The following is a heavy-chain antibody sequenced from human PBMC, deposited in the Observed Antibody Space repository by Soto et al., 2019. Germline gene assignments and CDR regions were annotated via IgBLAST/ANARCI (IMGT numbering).Heavy chain of an antibody. CDR3: ARQPYSSSWYESVGADY. Sequence: QLQLQESGPGLVKPSETLSLTCTVSGGSISSSSYYWGWIRQPPGKGLEWIGSIYYSGSTYYNPSLKSRVTISVDTSKNQFSLRLSSVTAADTAVYYCARQPYSSSWYESVGADYWGQGTLVTVSS. D-gene: IGHD6-13*01. V-gene: IGHV4-39*01. J-gene: IGHJ4*02. CDR1: GGSISSSSYY. CDR2: IYYSGST.